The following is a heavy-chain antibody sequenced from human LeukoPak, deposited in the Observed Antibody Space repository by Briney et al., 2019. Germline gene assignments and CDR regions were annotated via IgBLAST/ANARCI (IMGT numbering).Heavy chain of an antibody. D-gene: IGHD6-13*01. J-gene: IGHJ3*02. CDR1: GYTFISYG. CDR3: ARDQSVRLLQTSSTYFKHVFAI. CDR2: ISAYNGNT. Sequence: ASVKVSCKASGYTFISYGISWVRQAPGLGLEWMGWISAYNGNTNYAQKVQGRVTMTTDTSTSTAYMELRSLRFDDTAVYYCARDQSVRLLQTSSTYFKHVFAIWGQGSMVTVSS. V-gene: IGHV1-18*01.